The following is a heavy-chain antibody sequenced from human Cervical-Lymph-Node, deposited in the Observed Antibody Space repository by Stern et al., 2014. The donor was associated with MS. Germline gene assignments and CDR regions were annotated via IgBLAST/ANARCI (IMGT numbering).Heavy chain of an antibody. J-gene: IGHJ5*02. CDR3: TRDGFPGITADPLNWFDP. Sequence: VQLVESGSEVKKPGASVKVSCEASGYTFTSFGISWVRQAPGQGLEWMGWISAYNGNTNYAQKLQGRVTLTADTSTSTAYMELRSLRSDDTAVYYCTRDGFPGITADPLNWFDPWGQGTLVTVSS. CDR1: GYTFTSFG. D-gene: IGHD6-13*01. CDR2: ISAYNGNT. V-gene: IGHV1-18*01.